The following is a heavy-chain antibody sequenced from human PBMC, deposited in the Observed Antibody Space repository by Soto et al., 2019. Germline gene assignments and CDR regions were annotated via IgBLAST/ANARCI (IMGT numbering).Heavy chain of an antibody. CDR2: ISLYSDGK. J-gene: IGHJ5*02. Sequence: ASVKVSCKASGVTFSSYAISCVRQAPRQPLEWLGWISLYSDGKNYAQKFQGRVSMTTDTSTTTAYMELRSLRSADTAVYYCARVVPGAEAWFGPWGQGTLVTVSS. CDR1: GVTFSSYA. CDR3: ARVVPGAEAWFGP. V-gene: IGHV1-18*01. D-gene: IGHD2-2*01.